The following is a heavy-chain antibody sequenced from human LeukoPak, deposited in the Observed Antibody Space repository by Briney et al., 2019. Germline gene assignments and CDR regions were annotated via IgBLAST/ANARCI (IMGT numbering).Heavy chain of an antibody. CDR2: INEDGSAT. CDR1: GFTFSSNW. J-gene: IGHJ4*02. D-gene: IGHD1-26*01. CDR3: VRDLGGRSGH. Sequence: GGSLRLSCAASGFTFSSNWMHWVRQAPGKGLVWVSRINEDGSATNYADSVKGRSTIFRDNAKNTLYLQMNSLRAEDTAVYYCVRDLGGRSGHWGQGTLVTVSS. V-gene: IGHV3-74*01.